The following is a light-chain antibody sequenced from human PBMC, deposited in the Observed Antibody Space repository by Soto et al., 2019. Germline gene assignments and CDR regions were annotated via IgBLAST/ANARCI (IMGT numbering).Light chain of an antibody. CDR3: NSYTSSRTFV. V-gene: IGLV2-14*01. Sequence: SSLTQTASVSGSPGQSITVSCTGTRSDVGGYNYVSWYQQHPGKAPKLLIYEDIKRPSGVSNRFSGSKSGNTASLTISGLQAEDEADYFCNSYTSSRTFVFGTGTRSPS. J-gene: IGLJ1*01. CDR1: RSDVGGYNY. CDR2: EDI.